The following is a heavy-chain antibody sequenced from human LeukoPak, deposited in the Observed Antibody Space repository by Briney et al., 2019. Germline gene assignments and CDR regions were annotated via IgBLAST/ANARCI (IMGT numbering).Heavy chain of an antibody. CDR2: INPSSGST. J-gene: IGHJ3*02. D-gene: IGHD1-26*01. V-gene: IGHV1-46*01. CDR1: GYTFTSYY. CDR3: ARPLVGAIRDAFDI. Sequence: ASVKVSCKASGYTFTSYYMHWVRQAPGQGLEWMGIINPSSGSTTYAQKFQGRVTMTRDTSASTVYMELSGLRSEDTAMYYCARPLVGAIRDAFDIWGQGTMVTVSS.